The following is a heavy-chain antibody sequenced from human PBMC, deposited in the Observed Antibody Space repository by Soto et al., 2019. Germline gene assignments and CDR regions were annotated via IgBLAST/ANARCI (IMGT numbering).Heavy chain of an antibody. CDR2: LYNTGST. Sequence: PSETLSLTCTVSGGSISRYYWSWIRQPPGKGLEWIGYLYNTGSTIYNPSLKSRVTISVDTSKNQFSLKLNSLTAADTAVYYCARDLSGYCGTDCYPLDVWGQGTTVTVS. CDR1: GGSISRYY. D-gene: IGHD2-21*02. CDR3: ARDLSGYCGTDCYPLDV. V-gene: IGHV4-59*01. J-gene: IGHJ6*02.